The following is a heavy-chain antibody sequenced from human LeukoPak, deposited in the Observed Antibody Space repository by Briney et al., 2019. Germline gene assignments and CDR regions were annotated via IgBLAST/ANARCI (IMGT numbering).Heavy chain of an antibody. Sequence: PGGSLRLSCAASGFTFSTSWMNWVRQAPGKGLEWVGMIKGDGSQSYYVDSVRGRFTISRDNAKDALYLQMNSLRAEDTAVYYCARDASASSTGWYYFDHWGQEPWSPSPQ. V-gene: IGHV3-7*03. J-gene: IGHJ4*01. CDR3: ARDASASSTGWYYFDH. D-gene: IGHD6-19*01. CDR1: GFTFSTSW. CDR2: IKGDGSQS.